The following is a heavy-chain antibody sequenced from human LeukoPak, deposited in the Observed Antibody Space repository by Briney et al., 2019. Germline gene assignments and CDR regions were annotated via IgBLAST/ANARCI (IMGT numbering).Heavy chain of an antibody. J-gene: IGHJ4*02. CDR3: AKDAHPARSAYYSDY. D-gene: IGHD3-22*01. CDR2: IRYDGSNK. V-gene: IGHV3-30*02. CDR1: GFTFSSYG. Sequence: PGGSLRLSCAASGFTFSSYGMHWVRQAPGKGLEWVAFIRYDGSNKYYADSVKGRFTISRDNSKNTLYLQMNSLRAEDTAVYYCAKDAHPARSAYYSDYWGQGTLVTVSS.